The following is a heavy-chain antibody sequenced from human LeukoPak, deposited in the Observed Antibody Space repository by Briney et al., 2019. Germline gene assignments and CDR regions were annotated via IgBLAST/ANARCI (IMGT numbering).Heavy chain of an antibody. J-gene: IGHJ4*02. CDR3: AREYDIVGYGDLDY. CDR1: GYTFTSYG. Sequence: ASVKVSCKASGYTFTSYGISWVRQAPGQGLEWMGWISAYNGNTNYAQKLQGRVTMTTDTSTSTAYMELRSLRSDDTAVYYCAREYDIVGYGDLDYWGQGTLVTVSS. CDR2: ISAYNGNT. D-gene: IGHD4-17*01. V-gene: IGHV1-18*01.